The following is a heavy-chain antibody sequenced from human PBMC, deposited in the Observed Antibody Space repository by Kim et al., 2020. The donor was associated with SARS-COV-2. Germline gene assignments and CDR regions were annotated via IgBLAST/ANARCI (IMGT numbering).Heavy chain of an antibody. J-gene: IGHJ4*02. V-gene: IGHV4-34*01. CDR2: QIGHT. CDR3: ARGVPGY. Sequence: QIGHTNFNQSLKSRVTMSVDTSKNQFSLKLNAVTAADTAVYYCARGVPGYWGQGTLVTVSP. D-gene: IGHD1-1*01.